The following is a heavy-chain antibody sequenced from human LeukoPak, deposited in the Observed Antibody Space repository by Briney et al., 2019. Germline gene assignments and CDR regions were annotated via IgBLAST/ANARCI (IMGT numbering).Heavy chain of an antibody. V-gene: IGHV3-30-3*01. CDR1: GFTFSSYA. J-gene: IGHJ6*02. CDR3: ASNSVVPRYYYYYGMDV. Sequence: PGGSLRLSCAASGFTFSSYAMHWVRQAPGKGLEWVAVISYDGSNKYYADSVKGRFTISRDNSKNTLYLQMNSLRAEDTAVYYCASNSVVPRYYYYYGMDVWGQGTLVTVSS. CDR2: ISYDGSNK. D-gene: IGHD4-23*01.